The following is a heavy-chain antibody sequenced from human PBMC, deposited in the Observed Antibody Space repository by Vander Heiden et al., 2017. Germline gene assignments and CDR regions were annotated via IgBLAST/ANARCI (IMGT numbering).Heavy chain of an antibody. Sequence: EVQLVESGGGLVQPGASLSLSCAAAGSPCSSYWMHWVRQGQGKGLVWVSRSNRDGSSTSYADSVKGRSTISRDNAKNTLYLQMNSLRAEDTAVYYCASSGDGYKYYFDYWGQGTLVTVSS. J-gene: IGHJ4*02. V-gene: IGHV3-74*01. D-gene: IGHD5-12*01. CDR3: ASSGDGYKYYFDY. CDR2: SNRDGSST. CDR1: GSPCSSYW.